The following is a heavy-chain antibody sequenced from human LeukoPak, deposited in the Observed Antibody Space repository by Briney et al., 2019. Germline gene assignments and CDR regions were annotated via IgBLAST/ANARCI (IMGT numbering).Heavy chain of an antibody. CDR3: AREGFWSGSFDY. D-gene: IGHD3-3*01. V-gene: IGHV4-59*01. CDR2: IYYSGST. J-gene: IGHJ4*02. Sequence: SETPSLTCTVSGGSISSYYWSWIRQPPGKGLEWVGYIYYSGSTNYNPSLKSRVTISVDTSKNQFSLKLSSVTAADTAVYYCAREGFWSGSFDYWGQGTLVTVSS. CDR1: GGSISSYY.